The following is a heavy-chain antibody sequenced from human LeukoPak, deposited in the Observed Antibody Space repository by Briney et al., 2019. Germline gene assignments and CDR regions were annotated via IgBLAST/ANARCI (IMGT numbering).Heavy chain of an antibody. V-gene: IGHV3-48*03. D-gene: IGHD5-18*01. Sequence: TGGSLRLSCAASGFTFSSYEMNWVRQSPGKGLEWVSFITNTKSTIYYADSVKGRLTISRDNAKNSLYLQMNSLRAEDTAVYYCARLYSYGHFDYWGQGTLVTVSS. CDR3: ARLYSYGHFDY. J-gene: IGHJ4*02. CDR2: ITNTKSTI. CDR1: GFTFSSYE.